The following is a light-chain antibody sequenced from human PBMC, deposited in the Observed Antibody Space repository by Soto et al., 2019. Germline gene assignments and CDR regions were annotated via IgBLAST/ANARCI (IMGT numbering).Light chain of an antibody. J-gene: IGKJ4*01. CDR1: QSVSSSY. CDR3: QQYGSSPLT. CDR2: GAS. Sequence: EIVLTQSPATLSLSPGEGASLSCRASQSVSSSYLAWYQQKPGQAPRLLIYGASSRATGIPDRFSGSGSGTDFTLTISRLEAEDFAVYYCQQYGSSPLTSGGGTKVDIK. V-gene: IGKV3-20*01.